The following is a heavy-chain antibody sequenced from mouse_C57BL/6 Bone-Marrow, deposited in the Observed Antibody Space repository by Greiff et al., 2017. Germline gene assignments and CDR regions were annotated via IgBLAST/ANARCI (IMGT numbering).Heavy chain of an antibody. CDR3: TRYFDV. V-gene: IGHV14-4*01. CDR2: IEPENGDT. CDR1: GFNIKGDY. J-gene: IGHJ1*03. Sequence: EVKLMESGAELVRPGASVQLSCTASGFNIKGDYMHWVKQRPEQGLEWIGWIEPENGDTEYASKFQGKATITADTSSNTAYLQLSSLTSEDTAVYYCTRYFDVWGTGTTVTVSS.